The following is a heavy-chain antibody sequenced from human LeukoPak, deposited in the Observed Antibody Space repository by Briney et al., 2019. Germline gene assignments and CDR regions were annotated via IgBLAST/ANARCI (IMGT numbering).Heavy chain of an antibody. CDR2: INHSGST. J-gene: IGHJ4*02. D-gene: IGHD5-24*01. CDR1: GGSFSGYY. V-gene: IGHV4-34*01. CDR3: ARSPVEMATIIDY. Sequence: ASETLSLTCAVYGGSFSGYYWSWIRQPPGKGLEWIGEINHSGSTNYNPSLKSRVTISVDTSKSQFSLKLSSVTAADTAVYYCARSPVEMATIIDYWGQGTLVTVSS.